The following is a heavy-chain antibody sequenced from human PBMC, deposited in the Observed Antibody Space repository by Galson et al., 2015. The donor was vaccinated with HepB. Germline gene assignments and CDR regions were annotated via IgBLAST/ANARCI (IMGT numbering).Heavy chain of an antibody. CDR2: FDPEDAET. Sequence: SVKVSCKVSRYTLTELSMHWVRQAPGKGLEWMGGFDPEDAETMYAQKFEGRVTMTEDTSTDTAYMELKSLRSEDTAVYYCAAQANWELDAFDIWGQGTMVTVSS. CDR3: AAQANWELDAFDI. V-gene: IGHV1-24*01. J-gene: IGHJ3*02. CDR1: RYTLTELS. D-gene: IGHD1-26*01.